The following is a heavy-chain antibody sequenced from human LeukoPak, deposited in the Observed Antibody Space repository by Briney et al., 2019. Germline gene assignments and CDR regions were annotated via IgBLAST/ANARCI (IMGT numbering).Heavy chain of an antibody. D-gene: IGHD3-10*01. CDR2: ISGSGGST. Sequence: GGSQRLSCAASGFTFCSHAMSWVRQAPGKGLEWLAAISGSGGSTYYADAVKGRFTISRDNSETTLYLRMNSLRAEDTAVYYCAKHRGYGSGSFPGLEYFQHWGQGTLVTVSS. CDR1: GFTFCSHA. V-gene: IGHV3-23*01. CDR3: AKHRGYGSGSFPGLEYFQH. J-gene: IGHJ1*01.